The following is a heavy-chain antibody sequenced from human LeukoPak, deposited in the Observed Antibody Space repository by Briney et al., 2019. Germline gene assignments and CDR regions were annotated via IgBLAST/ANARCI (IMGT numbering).Heavy chain of an antibody. Sequence: PGGSLRLSCAASGFTIRNYAITWVRQAPGKGLDWVSSINTGANTFYAESVKGRFTISRDISKDTVYLQMNSLRAEDTAVYYCARDYPPGPTVTTLFDYWGQGTLVTVSS. CDR2: INTGANT. D-gene: IGHD4-17*01. CDR1: GFTIRNYA. V-gene: IGHV3-23*01. J-gene: IGHJ4*02. CDR3: ARDYPPGPTVTTLFDY.